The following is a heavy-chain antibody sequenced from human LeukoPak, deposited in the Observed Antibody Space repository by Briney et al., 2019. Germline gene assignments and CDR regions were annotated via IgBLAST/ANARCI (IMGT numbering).Heavy chain of an antibody. D-gene: IGHD3-9*01. Sequence: GGSLRLSCAASGFTFSSYVMSWVRQAPGKGLEWVATINDSGFSTYYADPVTGQFTISRDNSKNTLYLQMNSLRAEDTAVYYCAKELYDILTGYSSGFDHWGQGTLVTVSS. CDR3: AKELYDILTGYSSGFDH. V-gene: IGHV3-23*01. J-gene: IGHJ4*02. CDR1: GFTFSSYV. CDR2: INDSGFST.